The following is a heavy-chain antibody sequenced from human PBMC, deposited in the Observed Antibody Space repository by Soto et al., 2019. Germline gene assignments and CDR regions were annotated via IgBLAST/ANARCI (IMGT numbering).Heavy chain of an antibody. CDR2: INHSGST. J-gene: IGHJ4*02. D-gene: IGHD2-8*01. V-gene: IGHV4-34*01. CDR1: GGSFSGYY. CDR3: HWRTEMVYAPFDY. Sequence: PSETLSLTCAVYGGSFSGYYWSWIRQPPGKGLEWIGEINHSGSTNYNPSLKSRVTISVDTSKNQFSLKLSSVTAADTAVYYCHWRTEMVYAPFDYWGQGTLVTVSS.